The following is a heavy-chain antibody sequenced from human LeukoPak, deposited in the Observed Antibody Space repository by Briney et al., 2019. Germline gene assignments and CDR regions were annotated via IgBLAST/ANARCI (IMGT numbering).Heavy chain of an antibody. CDR3: ARLIAAAGWFDP. Sequence: SETLSLTCTVSGGSISSYYWSWIRQPPGKGLEWIGYIYYSGSTNYNPSLKSRVTISVDTSKNQFSLKPSSVTAADTAVYYCARLIAAAGWFDPWGQGTLVTVSS. V-gene: IGHV4-59*08. CDR1: GGSISSYY. CDR2: IYYSGST. D-gene: IGHD6-13*01. J-gene: IGHJ5*02.